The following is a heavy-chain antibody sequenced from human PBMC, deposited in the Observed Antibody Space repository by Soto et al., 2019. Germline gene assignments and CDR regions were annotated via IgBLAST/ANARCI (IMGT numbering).Heavy chain of an antibody. D-gene: IGHD3-3*01. Sequence: QVQLVQSGAEVKKPGASVKVSCKASGYTFTSYDINWVRQATGQGLEWMGWMNPNSGNTGYAQKFQGRVTMTRNTSISTAYMELSSLRSEDTAVYYCARSNRNPNEDPVIWSGYYLTYYMDVWGKGTTVTVSS. CDR3: ARSNRNPNEDPVIWSGYYLTYYMDV. J-gene: IGHJ6*03. CDR2: MNPNSGNT. CDR1: GYTFTSYD. V-gene: IGHV1-8*01.